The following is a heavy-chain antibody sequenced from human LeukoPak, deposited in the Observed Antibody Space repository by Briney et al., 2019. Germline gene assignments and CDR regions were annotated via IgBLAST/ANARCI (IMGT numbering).Heavy chain of an antibody. CDR2: IRSKANSYET. D-gene: IGHD1/OR15-1a*01. J-gene: IGHJ4*02. CDR3: STRITGTTGTDY. Sequence: GGSLRLSCAASGFTFSGSSMHWVRQAPGKGLEWAGRIRSKANSYETVYAESVKGKFTISRDDSKNTAYLQMNSLKTEDTAVYYCSTRITGTTGTDYWGQGTLVTVSS. CDR1: GFTFSGSS. V-gene: IGHV3-73*01.